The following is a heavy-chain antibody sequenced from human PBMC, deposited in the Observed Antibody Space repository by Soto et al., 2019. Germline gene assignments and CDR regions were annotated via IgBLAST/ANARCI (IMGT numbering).Heavy chain of an antibody. Sequence: QVQLVESGGGVVQHGRSLRLSCVGSGFIFSNYGMHWVRQAPGKGLEWVAFISYDGSDILYADSVKGRFTISRDNSKSTLFLHMNRPTAEDTAIYFCAIVRVADSSLDHWGQGTLVTVSS. V-gene: IGHV3-30*03. CDR3: AIVRVADSSLDH. J-gene: IGHJ4*02. CDR2: ISYDGSDI. CDR1: GFIFSNYG. D-gene: IGHD3-10*02.